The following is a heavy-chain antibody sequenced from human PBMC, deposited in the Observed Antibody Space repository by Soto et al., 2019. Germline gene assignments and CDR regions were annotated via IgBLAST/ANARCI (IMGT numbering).Heavy chain of an antibody. D-gene: IGHD6-13*01. CDR2: VYYSGNT. CDR1: GGSISPYY. V-gene: IGHV4-59*01. CDR3: ARKGAAASYAHSYMDV. Sequence: QVQLQESGPGLVKPSETLSLTCTVSGGSISPYYWSWIRQPPGKGLEWIGYVYYSGNTNYNPSLESRVTISVDTSRNRFSLNLTSATAADTAVYYCARKGAAASYAHSYMDVWGRGTAVTVS. J-gene: IGHJ6*03.